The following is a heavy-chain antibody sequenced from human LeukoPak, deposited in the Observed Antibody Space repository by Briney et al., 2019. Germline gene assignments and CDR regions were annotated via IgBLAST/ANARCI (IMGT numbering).Heavy chain of an antibody. Sequence: GGSLRLSCAASGFTFSNYWMHWDRQAPGKGLVWVSHINSDESSTSYADSVKGRFTISRDNAKNSLSLQMNSLRAEDTAIYYCAREAVPGGRGDTFDIWGQGTMVTVSS. CDR3: AREAVPGGRGDTFDI. J-gene: IGHJ3*02. D-gene: IGHD6-19*01. CDR1: GFTFSNYW. V-gene: IGHV3-74*01. CDR2: INSDESST.